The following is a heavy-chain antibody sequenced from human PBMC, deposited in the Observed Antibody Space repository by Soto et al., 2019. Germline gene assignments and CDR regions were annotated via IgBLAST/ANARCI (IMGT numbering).Heavy chain of an antibody. CDR3: ARGPLDYPIPDFDY. D-gene: IGHD2-8*01. CDR1: GYTFTSYG. CDR2: ISTFNSHT. V-gene: IGHV1-18*01. Sequence: QVQLLHSGAEVKKPGASVKVSCKASGYTFTSYGISWVRQAPGQGLEWMGWISTFNSHTDYAQKVQGRVAMTTDRSTGTAYMELRSLRSDDTAVYYCARGPLDYPIPDFDYWGQGTLVTVSS. J-gene: IGHJ4*02.